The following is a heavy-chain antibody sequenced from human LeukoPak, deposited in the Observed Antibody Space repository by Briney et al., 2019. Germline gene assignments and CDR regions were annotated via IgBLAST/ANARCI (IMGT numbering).Heavy chain of an antibody. CDR1: GGSISSNSYY. CDR2: IYYSGST. Sequence: PSETLSLTCAVSGGSISSNSYYWGWIRQPPGKGLEWIGSIYYSGSTYYNPSLKSRVTISVDTSKNQFSLKLSSVTAADTAVYYCARDLVPAAIGDAFDIWGQGTMVTVSS. D-gene: IGHD2-2*02. J-gene: IGHJ3*02. CDR3: ARDLVPAAIGDAFDI. V-gene: IGHV4-39*07.